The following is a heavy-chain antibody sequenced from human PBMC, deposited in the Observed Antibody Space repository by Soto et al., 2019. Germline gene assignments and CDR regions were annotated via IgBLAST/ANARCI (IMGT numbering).Heavy chain of an antibody. CDR2: ISPGSRYP. CDR3: VRGVYGVLFDP. Sequence: PGGSLRLSCPGPGFSFGDSYMRWILQAPGQGLEWLSYISPGSRYPAYADSVKGRFTISRDNAKRSLYLQMMSLTAADTAIYYCVRGVYGVLFDPWVQVSMVAVS. D-gene: IGHD3-3*01. V-gene: IGHV3-11*06. CDR1: GFSFGDSY. J-gene: IGHJ5*02.